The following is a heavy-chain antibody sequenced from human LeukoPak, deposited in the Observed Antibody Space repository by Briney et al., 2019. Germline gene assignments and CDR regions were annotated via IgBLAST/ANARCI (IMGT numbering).Heavy chain of an antibody. Sequence: GGSLRLSCAASGFTFSSYAMSWVRQAPGKGLEWVSAISGSGGNTYYADSVKGRFTISRDNSKNTLYLQMNSLRAEDTAVYYCAKDGVDYGDSYDAFDIWGQGTMVTVSS. CDR3: AKDGVDYGDSYDAFDI. V-gene: IGHV3-23*01. D-gene: IGHD4-17*01. CDR2: ISGSGGNT. CDR1: GFTFSSYA. J-gene: IGHJ3*02.